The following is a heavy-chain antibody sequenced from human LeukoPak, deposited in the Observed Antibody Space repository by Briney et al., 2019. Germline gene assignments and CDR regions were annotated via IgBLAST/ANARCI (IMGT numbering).Heavy chain of an antibody. CDR1: GFTFSNYW. D-gene: IGHD6-19*01. CDR3: ARQVQYRSGYFPPDP. J-gene: IGHJ5*02. V-gene: IGHV3-7*01. CDR2: MKGDGSEK. Sequence: GGSLRLSGAASGFTFSNYWMSWVRQAPGKGLEWVANMKGDGSEKHYVDSMKGRFTISRDNAKNSLYLQMNSLTAEDTAVYYCARQVQYRSGYFPPDPWGQGTLVTVSS.